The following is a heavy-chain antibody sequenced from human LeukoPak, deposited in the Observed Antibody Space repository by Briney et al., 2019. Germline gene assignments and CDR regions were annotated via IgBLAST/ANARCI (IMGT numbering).Heavy chain of an antibody. Sequence: SETLSLTCTVPGDSTNSYYWNWIRQPPGKGLEWIGYIYYRGFTNYNPSLKSRVSTSIDTSKKQFSLKLSSVTAADTAIYYCAGVFSGRRPFELWGKGTLVTVSS. CDR1: GDSTNSYY. CDR2: IYYRGFT. V-gene: IGHV4-59*01. J-gene: IGHJ4*02. D-gene: IGHD3-10*01. CDR3: AGVFSGRRPFEL.